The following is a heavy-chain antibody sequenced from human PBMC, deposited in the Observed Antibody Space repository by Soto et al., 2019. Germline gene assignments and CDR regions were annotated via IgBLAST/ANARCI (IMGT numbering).Heavy chain of an antibody. V-gene: IGHV4-39*01. CDR2: IYYSGST. CDR1: GGSISSSSYY. D-gene: IGHD4-17*01. J-gene: IGHJ3*02. Sequence: SETLSLTCTVSGGSISSSSYYGGWNRQPPGKGLEWIGSIYYSGSTYYNPSLKSRVTISVDTSKNQFSLKLSSVTAADTAVYYCARLFLGYGDYALGAFDIWGQGTLVTVSS. CDR3: ARLFLGYGDYALGAFDI.